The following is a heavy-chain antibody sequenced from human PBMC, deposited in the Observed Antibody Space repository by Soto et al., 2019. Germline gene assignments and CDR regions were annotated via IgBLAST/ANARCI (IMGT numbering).Heavy chain of an antibody. V-gene: IGHV3-48*03. D-gene: IGHD3-22*01. CDR1: GFTFSSYE. CDR2: ISSSGSTI. CDR3: ARDGHYYDSSGYYVY. Sequence: VGSLRLSCAASGFTFSSYEMNWVCQAPGKGLEWVSYISSSGSTIYYADSVKGRFTISRDNAKNSLYLQMNSLRAEDTAVYYCARDGHYYDSSGYYVYWGQGTLVTVSS. J-gene: IGHJ4*02.